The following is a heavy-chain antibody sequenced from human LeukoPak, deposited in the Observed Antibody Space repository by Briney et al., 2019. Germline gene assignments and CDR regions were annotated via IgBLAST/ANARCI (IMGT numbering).Heavy chain of an antibody. D-gene: IGHD1-26*01. CDR1: GFTFSSYA. CDR3: AKWYSGSYVNLQTYYFDY. V-gene: IGHV3-30*04. J-gene: IGHJ4*02. CDR2: ISYDGSNK. Sequence: PGRSLRLSCAASGFTFSSYAMHWVRQAPGKGLEWVAVISYDGSNKYYADSVKGRFTISRDNSKNTLYLQMNSLRAEDTAVYYCAKWYSGSYVNLQTYYFDYWGQGTLVTVSS.